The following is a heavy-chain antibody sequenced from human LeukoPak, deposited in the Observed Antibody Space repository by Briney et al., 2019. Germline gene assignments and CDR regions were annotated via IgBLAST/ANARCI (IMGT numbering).Heavy chain of an antibody. CDR2: LYNGGTT. J-gene: IGHJ6*02. V-gene: IGHV3-53*01. Sequence: GGSLRLSCAASGFTFSNAWMSWVRQAPGKGPEWVSVLYNGGTTYYADSVKGRFTVSRDNSKNTMYLQMSSLRAEDTAVYYCAGSHHYYYGMDVWGQGTTITVSS. CDR1: GFTFSNAW. CDR3: AGSHHYYYGMDV. D-gene: IGHD1-26*01.